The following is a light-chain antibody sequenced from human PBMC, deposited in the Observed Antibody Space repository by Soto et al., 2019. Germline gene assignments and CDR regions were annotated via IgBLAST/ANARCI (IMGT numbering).Light chain of an antibody. CDR1: QAISNY. V-gene: IGKV1-5*03. Sequence: DIQMTQSPSSLSASLGYRFTITCRASQAISNYLAWYQQKPGKVPKLLIYKASTLKSGVPSRFSGSGSGTEFTLTISSLQPDDFATYYCQHYNSYSEAFGQGTKVDIK. CDR2: KAS. J-gene: IGKJ1*01. CDR3: QHYNSYSEA.